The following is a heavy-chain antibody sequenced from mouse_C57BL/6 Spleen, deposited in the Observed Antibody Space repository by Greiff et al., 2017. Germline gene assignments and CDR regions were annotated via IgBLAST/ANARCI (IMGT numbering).Heavy chain of an antibody. CDR2: LDPSDSYT. CDR1: GYTFTSYW. D-gene: IGHD2-4*01. V-gene: IGHV1-69*01. CDR3: ARRDYDDYAMDY. J-gene: IGHJ4*01. Sequence: QVQLKQPGAELVMPGASVKLSCKASGYTFTSYWMHWVKQRPGQGLEWIGELDPSDSYTNYNQKFKGKSTLTVDKSSSTAYMQLSSLTSEDSAVYYCARRDYDDYAMDYWGQGTSVTVSS.